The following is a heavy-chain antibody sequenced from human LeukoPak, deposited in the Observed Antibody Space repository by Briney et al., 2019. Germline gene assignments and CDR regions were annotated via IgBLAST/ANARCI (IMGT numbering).Heavy chain of an antibody. CDR3: AKGGGATVLLLVYFDY. D-gene: IGHD3-16*01. J-gene: IGHJ4*02. Sequence: PGGSLRLSCAASGFSFSSYAMSWVRQAPGKGLEWVSGISGSGGSTYYAYSVKGRFTISRDNSKNTLYLQMNSLRAEDTAVYYCAKGGGATVLLLVYFDYWGQGTLVTVST. CDR2: ISGSGGST. CDR1: GFSFSSYA. V-gene: IGHV3-23*01.